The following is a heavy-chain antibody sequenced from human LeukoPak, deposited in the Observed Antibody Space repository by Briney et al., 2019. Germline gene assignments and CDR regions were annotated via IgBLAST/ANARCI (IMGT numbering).Heavy chain of an antibody. CDR2: IWYDGSNK. Sequence: QTGGSLRLSCAASGFTFSTSAMTWVRQAPGKGLEWVAVIWYDGSNKYYADSVKGRFTISRDNSKNTLYLQMNSLRAEDTAVYYCARDSGEGMYSSGPRAFDIWGQGTMVTVSS. V-gene: IGHV3-33*08. J-gene: IGHJ3*02. D-gene: IGHD6-19*01. CDR3: ARDSGEGMYSSGPRAFDI. CDR1: GFTFSTSA.